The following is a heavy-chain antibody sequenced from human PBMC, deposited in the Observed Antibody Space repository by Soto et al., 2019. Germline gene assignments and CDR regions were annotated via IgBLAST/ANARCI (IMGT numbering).Heavy chain of an antibody. V-gene: IGHV1-24*01. D-gene: IGHD1-1*01. CDR2: FDPEDGET. CDR3: ATAYRLNWNDLLGDWFDP. J-gene: IGHJ5*02. CDR1: GHTLTELS. Sequence: QVQLVQSGAEVKKPGASVKVSCKVSGHTLTELSMHWVRQAPGKGLEWMGGFDPEDGETIYAQYLQGRFTMTEDTSTDTAYMELSSLKYEDTAVYYCATAYRLNWNDLLGDWFDPWGQGTLVTVSS.